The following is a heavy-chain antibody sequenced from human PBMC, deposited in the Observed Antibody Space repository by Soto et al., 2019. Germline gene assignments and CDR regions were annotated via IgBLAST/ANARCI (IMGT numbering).Heavy chain of an antibody. CDR3: AHRKCGTFYY. D-gene: IGHD1-26*01. J-gene: IGHJ4*02. Sequence: QITLKEAGPTLVKPTQTLTMTCTFSGFSLTTSAEAVGWIRQPPGKALEWLALIYWNDEINYSPSLKSRLTIPQDSSKNQVGLTMTYMDPLDTATYYCAHRKCGTFYYWGQGTLVSVSS. CDR1: GFSLTTSAEA. V-gene: IGHV2-5*01. CDR2: IYWNDEI.